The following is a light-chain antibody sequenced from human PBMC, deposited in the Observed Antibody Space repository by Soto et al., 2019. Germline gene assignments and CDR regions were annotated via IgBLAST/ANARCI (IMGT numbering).Light chain of an antibody. V-gene: IGLV2-14*01. J-gene: IGLJ3*02. Sequence: QSVLTQPASVSGSPGQSITISCTGTSSDVGGYNFVSWYQQHAGKAPKLIIYDVNSRASGVSNRFSGSKSGNTASLTISGLQAEDEADYYCSSYTSSSTLVVFGKGTKLTVL. CDR1: SSDVGGYNF. CDR2: DVN. CDR3: SSYTSSSTLVV.